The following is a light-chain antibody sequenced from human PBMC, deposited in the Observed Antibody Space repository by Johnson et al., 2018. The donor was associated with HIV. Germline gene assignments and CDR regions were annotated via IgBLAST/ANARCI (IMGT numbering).Light chain of an antibody. V-gene: IGLV1-51*01. CDR3: GTWDSSLSPGGV. Sequence: QSVLTQPPSVSAAPGQKVTISCSGSGSNIGNNYVSWYQQLPGSAPKLLIYDNHRRPLGIPDRFSGSKSGTSATLGITGLQTGDEADYYCGTWDSSLSPGGVLETGTKVTV. CDR2: DNH. J-gene: IGLJ1*01. CDR1: GSNIGNNY.